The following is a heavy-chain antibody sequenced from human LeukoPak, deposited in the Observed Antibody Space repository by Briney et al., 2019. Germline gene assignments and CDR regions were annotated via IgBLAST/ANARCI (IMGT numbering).Heavy chain of an antibody. J-gene: IGHJ4*02. CDR2: IYYSGST. V-gene: IGHV4-39*01. CDR1: GDSISSSSYY. Sequence: PSETLSLTCTVSGDSISSSSYYWGWIRQPPGKGLEWIGNIYYSGSTYYNPSLKSRVTISVDTSKNQFSLKLSSVTAADTAVYYCARQYYYDSDYWGQGTLVTVSS. D-gene: IGHD3-22*01. CDR3: ARQYYYDSDY.